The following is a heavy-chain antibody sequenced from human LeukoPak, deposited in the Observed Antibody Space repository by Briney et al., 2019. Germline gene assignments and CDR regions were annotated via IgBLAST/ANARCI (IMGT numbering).Heavy chain of an antibody. CDR3: ARETYYYGSGSYYYYYYMDV. J-gene: IGHJ6*03. CDR2: IYTSGST. D-gene: IGHD3-10*01. CDR1: GGSISSGSYY. Sequence: SETLSLTCTVSGGSISSGSYYWSWIRQPAGKGLEWIGRIYTSGSTNYNPSLKSRVTMSVDTSKNQFSLKLSSVTAADTAVYYCARETYYYGSGSYYYYYYMDVWGKGTTVTISS. V-gene: IGHV4-61*02.